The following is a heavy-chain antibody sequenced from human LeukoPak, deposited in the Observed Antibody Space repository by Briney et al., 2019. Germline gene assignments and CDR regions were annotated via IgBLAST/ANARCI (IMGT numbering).Heavy chain of an antibody. CDR2: ISSSSSYI. CDR3: AKEAGYGSGSYRPVDYFDY. CDR1: GFTFSSFS. V-gene: IGHV3-21*04. J-gene: IGHJ4*02. D-gene: IGHD3-10*01. Sequence: PGGSLRLSCAASGFTFSSFSMNWVRQAPGKGLEWVSSISSSSSYIYYADSVKGRFTISRDNAKNTLYLQMNSLRAEDTAVYYCAKEAGYGSGSYRPVDYFDYWGQGTLVTVSS.